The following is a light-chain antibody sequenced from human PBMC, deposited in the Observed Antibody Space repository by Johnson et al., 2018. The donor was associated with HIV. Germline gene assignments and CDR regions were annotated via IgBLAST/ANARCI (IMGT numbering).Light chain of an antibody. CDR1: SSNIGNNY. J-gene: IGLJ1*01. V-gene: IGLV1-51*01. CDR2: DNN. CDR3: GAWDSSLSAYV. Sequence: QSVLTQPPSVSAAPGQKVTISCSGSSSNIGNNYVSWYQQLPGTAHKLLIYDNNKRPSGIPDRFSGSKSGTSATLAITGLQTGDEADYYCGAWDSSLSAYVFGTGTQVTV.